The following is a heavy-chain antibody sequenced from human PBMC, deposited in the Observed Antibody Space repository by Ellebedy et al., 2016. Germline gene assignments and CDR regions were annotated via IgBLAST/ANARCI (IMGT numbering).Heavy chain of an antibody. CDR3: AREYSSSSDYYYYYMDV. CDR1: GFTFSSYW. D-gene: IGHD6-6*01. Sequence: GGSLRLXXAASGFTFSSYWMSWVRQAPGKGLEWVAVISYDGSNKYYADSVKGRFTISRDNSKNTLYLQMNSLRAEDTAVYYCAREYSSSSDYYYYYMDVWGKGTTVTVSS. J-gene: IGHJ6*03. V-gene: IGHV3-30-3*01. CDR2: ISYDGSNK.